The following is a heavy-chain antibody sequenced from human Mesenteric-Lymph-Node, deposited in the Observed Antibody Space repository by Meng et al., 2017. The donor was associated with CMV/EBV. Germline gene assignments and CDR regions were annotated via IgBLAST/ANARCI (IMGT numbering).Heavy chain of an antibody. D-gene: IGHD3-10*01. CDR3: LSSGGV. CDR1: GFTFSSYA. CDR2: IYSGGSST. J-gene: IGHJ6*02. Sequence: GESLKISCAASGFTFSSYAMSWVRQAPGKGLEWVSVIYSGGSSTYYADSVKGRFTISRDSSKNTLYLQMNSLRAEDTAVYYCLSSGGVWGQGTTVTVSS. V-gene: IGHV3-23*03.